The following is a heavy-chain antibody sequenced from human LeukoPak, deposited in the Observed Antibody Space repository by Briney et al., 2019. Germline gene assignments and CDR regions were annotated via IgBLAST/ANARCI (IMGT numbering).Heavy chain of an antibody. CDR1: GFTFDDYA. CDR3: AKAKIAVAATDAFDI. D-gene: IGHD6-19*01. Sequence: GRSLRLSCAASGFTFDDYAMHWVRQAPGKGLEWVSGISWNSGSIGYADSVKGRFTISRDNAKNSLYLQMNSLRAEDTALYYCAKAKIAVAATDAFDIWGQGTMVTVSS. CDR2: ISWNSGSI. J-gene: IGHJ3*02. V-gene: IGHV3-9*01.